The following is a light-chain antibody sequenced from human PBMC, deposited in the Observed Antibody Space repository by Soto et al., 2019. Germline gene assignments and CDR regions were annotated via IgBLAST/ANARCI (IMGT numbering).Light chain of an antibody. CDR1: QSISSW. Sequence: DIQMTQSPSTLSASVGDRVTITCRASQSISSWLAWYQQKPGKAPKLLIYAASSLQRGVPSRFSGSGSGTDFTLTIISRQPEDFATYYCQQSYSTLCTFGQGTKVDIK. V-gene: IGKV1-39*01. CDR2: AAS. J-gene: IGKJ1*01. CDR3: QQSYSTLCT.